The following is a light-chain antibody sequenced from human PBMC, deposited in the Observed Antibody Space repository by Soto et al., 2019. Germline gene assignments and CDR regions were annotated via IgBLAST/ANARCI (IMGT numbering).Light chain of an antibody. CDR2: DAS. Sequence: IVFAQSPATLSLSPGPSASLSYRASQSVSSNLAWYQQKPGQAPGLLIYDASYRATGIPARFSGSGSGTDFTLTISSLEPGDFAVYYCQQRSSCPLTFGGGTKVDIK. CDR1: QSVSSN. V-gene: IGKV3-11*01. CDR3: QQRSSCPLT. J-gene: IGKJ4*01.